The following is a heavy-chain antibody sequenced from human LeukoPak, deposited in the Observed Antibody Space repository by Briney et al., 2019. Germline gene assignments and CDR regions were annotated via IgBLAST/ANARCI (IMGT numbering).Heavy chain of an antibody. CDR3: AREGRKWLAHIFDY. Sequence: SQTLSLTCTVSGGSISSGGYYWSWIRQHPGKGLEWIGYIYYSGSTNYNPSLKSRVTISVDTSKNQFSLKLSSVTAADTAVYYCAREGRKWLAHIFDYWGQGTLVTVSS. D-gene: IGHD6-19*01. V-gene: IGHV4-61*08. CDR2: IYYSGST. CDR1: GGSISSGGYY. J-gene: IGHJ4*02.